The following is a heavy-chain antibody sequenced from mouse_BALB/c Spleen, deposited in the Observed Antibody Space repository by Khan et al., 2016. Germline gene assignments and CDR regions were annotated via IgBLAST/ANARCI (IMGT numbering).Heavy chain of an antibody. J-gene: IGHJ2*01. D-gene: IGHD1-1*01. V-gene: IGHV1S81*02. CDR2: TNPTNGRT. CDR1: GYTFTSYW. Sequence: QVQLQQPGAELVKPGASVKMSCKASGYTFTSYWMHWVKQSLGQGLEWFAETNPTNGRTYYNEKFKSKATLTVDKSSSTAYMRHSGPTFEDSAVYCYARSKRIVDTCLDYWGQGTTLTVSS. CDR3: ARSKRIVDTCLDY.